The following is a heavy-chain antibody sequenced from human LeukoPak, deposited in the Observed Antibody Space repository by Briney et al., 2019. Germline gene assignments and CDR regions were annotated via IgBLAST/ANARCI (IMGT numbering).Heavy chain of an antibody. CDR3: ARVGSDNWFDP. Sequence: SETLSLTCTVSGGSISSSRYYWGWIRQPPGKELEWFGSIYYSGSTYYNPSLKSRVTISVDTSKNQFSLKLSSVTAADTAVYYCARVGSDNWFDPWGQGTLVTVSS. J-gene: IGHJ5*02. V-gene: IGHV4-39*07. CDR2: IYYSGST. D-gene: IGHD3-10*01. CDR1: GGSISSSRYY.